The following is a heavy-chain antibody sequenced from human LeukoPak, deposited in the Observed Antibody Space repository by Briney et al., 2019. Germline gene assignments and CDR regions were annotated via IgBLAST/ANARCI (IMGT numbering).Heavy chain of an antibody. Sequence: SETLSLTCTVSGGSISDYYWSWIREPPGKELECIGYIYHRGSTTYKPSLKSRVTMSVDTSKNQFSLKLSSVTAADAAVYYCARGDFCSATSCYLRPMDVWGKGTTVTVSS. CDR3: ARGDFCSATSCYLRPMDV. CDR2: IYHRGST. J-gene: IGHJ6*03. D-gene: IGHD2-2*01. V-gene: IGHV4-59*01. CDR1: GGSISDYY.